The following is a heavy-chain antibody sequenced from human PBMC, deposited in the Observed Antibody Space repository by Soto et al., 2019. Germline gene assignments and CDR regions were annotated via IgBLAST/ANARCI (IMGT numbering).Heavy chain of an antibody. J-gene: IGHJ6*02. CDR1: GFTFSNAW. V-gene: IGHV3-15*07. D-gene: IGHD6-19*01. CDR3: TTDLRGQWLDDYYYYGMDV. CDR2: IKSKTDGGTT. Sequence: PGGSLRLSCAASGFTFSNAWMNWVRQAPGKGLEWVGRIKSKTDGGTTDYAAPVKGRFTISRDDSKNTLYLQMNSLKTEDTAVYYCTTDLRGQWLDDYYYYGMDVWGQGTTVTVSS.